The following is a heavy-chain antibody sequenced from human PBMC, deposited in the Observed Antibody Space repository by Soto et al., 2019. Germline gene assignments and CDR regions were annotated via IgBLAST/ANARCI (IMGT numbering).Heavy chain of an antibody. D-gene: IGHD4-17*01. J-gene: IGHJ4*02. Sequence: ASVKVSCKASGYTFKNFAMNWVRQAPGQRLEWMGWINAGNGNTKYSQKFQGRVTITRDTSASTAYMELSSLRSEDTAVYYCARDPDYGDYGTSPADDYWGQGTLVTVSS. CDR2: INAGNGNT. CDR1: GYTFKNFA. V-gene: IGHV1-3*01. CDR3: ARDPDYGDYGTSPADDY.